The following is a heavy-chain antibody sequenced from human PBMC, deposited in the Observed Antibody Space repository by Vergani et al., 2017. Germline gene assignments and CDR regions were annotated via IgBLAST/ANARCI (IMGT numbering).Heavy chain of an antibody. V-gene: IGHV3-30*18. Sequence: QVHLVESGGGVVQPGRSLRLSCVVSGFTSSYYGMHWVRQAPGKGLEWVAVISYDGTQKYYADSVKGRFTISRDNSKNTLYLQMNSLRAEDTAVYYCAKVVDYYDSSGYYYYYYGMDVWGQGTTVTVSS. J-gene: IGHJ6*02. CDR3: AKVVDYYDSSGYYYYYYGMDV. CDR2: ISYDGTQK. D-gene: IGHD3-22*01. CDR1: GFTSSYYG.